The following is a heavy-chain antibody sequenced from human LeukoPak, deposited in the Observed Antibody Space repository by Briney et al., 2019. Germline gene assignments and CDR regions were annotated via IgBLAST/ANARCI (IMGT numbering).Heavy chain of an antibody. Sequence: PSEILSLTCTVSGGSISSNNYYWGWIRQPPGKGLEWIGSIYYSGSTYYNPSLKSRVIISVDTSKNQFSLKLSSVTAADTAVYYCARLLFEAIVGNYWGQGTLVTVSS. CDR2: IYYSGST. J-gene: IGHJ4*02. CDR1: GGSISSNNYY. V-gene: IGHV4-39*01. D-gene: IGHD3-16*02. CDR3: ARLLFEAIVGNY.